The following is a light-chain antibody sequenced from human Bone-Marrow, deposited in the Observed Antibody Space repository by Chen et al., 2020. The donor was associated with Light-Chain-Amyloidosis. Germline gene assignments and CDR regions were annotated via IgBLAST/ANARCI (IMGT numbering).Light chain of an antibody. Sequence: DIQMTQSPSSLSASVGDRVTLPCRASQSIRGYLNWYQQRPGKAPNLLIYGASSLQSGVPSRFSGSGSETHFTLTISGLQPEDSATYYCQQSYTSPPWTFGQGTKVEVK. CDR3: QQSYTSPPWT. CDR1: QSIRGY. V-gene: IGKV1-39*01. CDR2: GAS. J-gene: IGKJ1*01.